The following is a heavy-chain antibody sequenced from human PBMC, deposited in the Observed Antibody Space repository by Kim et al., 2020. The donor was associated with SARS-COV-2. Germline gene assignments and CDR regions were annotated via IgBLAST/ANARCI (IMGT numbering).Heavy chain of an antibody. V-gene: IGHV1-46*01. CDR1: GYTFTSYY. CDR3: ARDLIPYYYDSSGYYLVHY. J-gene: IGHJ4*02. D-gene: IGHD3-22*01. Sequence: ASVKVSCKASGYTFTSYYMHWVRQAPGQGLEWMGIINPSGGSTSYAQKFQGRVTMTRDTSTSTVYMELSSLRSEDTAVYYCARDLIPYYYDSSGYYLVHYWGQGTLVTVSS. CDR2: INPSGGST.